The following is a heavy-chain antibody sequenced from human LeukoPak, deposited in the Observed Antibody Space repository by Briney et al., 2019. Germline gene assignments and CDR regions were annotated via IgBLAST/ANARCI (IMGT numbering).Heavy chain of an antibody. CDR1: GYTFTSYG. CDR2: INPNSGGT. V-gene: IGHV1-2*02. J-gene: IGHJ4*02. Sequence: GASVKVSCKASGYTFTSYGISWVRQAPGQGLEWMGWINPNSGGTNYAQKFQGRVTMTRDTSISTAYMELSRLRSDDTAVYYCARDRPLITMVRGVTFDYWGQGTLVTVSS. D-gene: IGHD3-10*01. CDR3: ARDRPLITMVRGVTFDY.